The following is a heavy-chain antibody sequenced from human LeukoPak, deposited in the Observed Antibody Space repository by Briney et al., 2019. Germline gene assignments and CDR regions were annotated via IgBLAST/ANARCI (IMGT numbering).Heavy chain of an antibody. D-gene: IGHD3/OR15-3a*01. CDR2: IYYTGTT. J-gene: IGHJ5*02. CDR1: GGSINSSLYH. V-gene: IGHV4-39*01. CDR3: ARQEIGLRSFDP. Sequence: SETLSLTCTVSGGSINSSLYHWGWIRQSPGKNLEWLGSIYYTGTTDYNPSLKSRVTISVDTSKNQFSLNLSSVTAADTAVYYCARQEIGLRSFDPWGQGTLVTVSS.